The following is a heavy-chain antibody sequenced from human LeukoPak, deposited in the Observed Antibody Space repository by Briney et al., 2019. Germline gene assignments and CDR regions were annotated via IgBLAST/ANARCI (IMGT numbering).Heavy chain of an antibody. J-gene: IGHJ4*02. CDR1: GYTFTSYA. D-gene: IGHD3-10*01. V-gene: IGHV1-18*01. CDR2: ISAYNGNT. CDR3: AMVLLWFGELSGGIDY. Sequence: ASVKVSCKASGYTFTSYAMHWVRQAPGQRLEWMGWISAYNGNTNYAQKLQGRVTMTADTSTSTAYMELRSLRSDDTAVYYCAMVLLWFGELSGGIDYWGQGTLVTVSS.